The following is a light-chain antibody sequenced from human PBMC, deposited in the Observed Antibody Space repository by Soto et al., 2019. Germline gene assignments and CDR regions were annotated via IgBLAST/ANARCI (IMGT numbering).Light chain of an antibody. J-gene: IGKJ1*01. Sequence: EIVLTQSPATLSLSPGERATLSCRASQSVGSFLAWYQQKPGQAPRLLIYDTSIRATGIPARFSGSGSGTDFTLTISSLEPEDFAVYYCQQYSIWRTFGQGTKVDIK. CDR3: QQYSIWRT. CDR2: DTS. CDR1: QSVGSF. V-gene: IGKV3-11*01.